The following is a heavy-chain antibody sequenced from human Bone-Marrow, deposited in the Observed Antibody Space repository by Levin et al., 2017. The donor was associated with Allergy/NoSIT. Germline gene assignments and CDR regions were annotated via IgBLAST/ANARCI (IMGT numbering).Heavy chain of an antibody. CDR3: ARDGRPVFPTYYDFWSGYPPYYYYYYYMDV. J-gene: IGHJ6*03. CDR2: ISAYNGNT. D-gene: IGHD3-3*01. V-gene: IGHV1-18*01. CDR1: GYTFTSYG. Sequence: ASVKVSCKASGYTFTSYGISWVRQAPGQGLEWMGWISAYNGNTNYAQKLQGRVTMTTDTSTSTAYMELRSLRSDDTAVYYCARDGRPVFPTYYDFWSGYPPYYYYYYYMDVWGKGTTVTVSS.